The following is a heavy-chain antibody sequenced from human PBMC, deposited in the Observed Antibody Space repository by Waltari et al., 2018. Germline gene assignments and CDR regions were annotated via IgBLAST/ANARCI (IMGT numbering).Heavy chain of an antibody. D-gene: IGHD3-10*01. Sequence: QVPLQESGPGLVKPSQTLSLTCTVSGGSVNGPFYHWSWIRQPAGKGLEWLGRIYGSGATNYNPSLKSRLSISGDTSNNQFSLRLTSVTAADSAMYYCARDVPDGSGSYYLAYWGQGALVTVSS. J-gene: IGHJ4*02. V-gene: IGHV4-61*02. CDR3: ARDVPDGSGSYYLAY. CDR2: IYGSGAT. CDR1: GGSVNGPFYH.